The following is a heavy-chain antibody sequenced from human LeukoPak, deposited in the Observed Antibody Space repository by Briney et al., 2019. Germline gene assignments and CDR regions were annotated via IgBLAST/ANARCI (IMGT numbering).Heavy chain of an antibody. CDR3: AIGGAFDI. CDR1: GYTFTSYD. J-gene: IGHJ3*02. Sequence: PLASVNVSCKASGYTFTSYDINWVRQAPGQELAWMGWMYPNSGNTGYAQKCQGRGTITRNTSISTAYMERSSLSSEDTAVYYCAIGGAFDIGGQGTMVTVSS. CDR2: MYPNSGNT. V-gene: IGHV1-8*03.